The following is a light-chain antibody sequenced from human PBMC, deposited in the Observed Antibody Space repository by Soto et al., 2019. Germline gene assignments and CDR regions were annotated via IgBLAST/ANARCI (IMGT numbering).Light chain of an antibody. Sequence: DIQMTQSPSTLSASVGDRVTITCRASQSISSWLAWYQQKPGKAPKLLIYDASSLESGVPSRFSGSGSGTEFTLTISGLQPDDFATYYCQQYYNHSPYTFGQGTKVDIK. CDR2: DAS. J-gene: IGKJ2*01. CDR1: QSISSW. V-gene: IGKV1-5*01. CDR3: QQYYNHSPYT.